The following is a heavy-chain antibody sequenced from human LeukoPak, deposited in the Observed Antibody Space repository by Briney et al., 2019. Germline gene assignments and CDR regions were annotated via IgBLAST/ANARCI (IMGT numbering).Heavy chain of an antibody. D-gene: IGHD3-22*01. J-gene: IGHJ4*02. CDR2: IRSKANSYAT. CDR3: TRPYYYDSSGSDY. V-gene: IGHV3-73*01. Sequence: PGGSLRLSCAASGFTFSGSAMHWVRQASGKGLEWVGRIRSKANSYATAYAASVKGRFTISRDDSKNTAYLQMNSLKTEDTAVYYCTRPYYYDSSGSDYWGQGTLVTVSS. CDR1: GFTFSGSA.